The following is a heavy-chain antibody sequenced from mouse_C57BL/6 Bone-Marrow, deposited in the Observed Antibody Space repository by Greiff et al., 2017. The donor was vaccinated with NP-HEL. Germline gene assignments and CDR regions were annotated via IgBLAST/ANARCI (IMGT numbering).Heavy chain of an antibody. CDR1: GFTFSDYG. V-gene: IGHV5-17*01. D-gene: IGHD1-1*01. J-gene: IGHJ2*01. CDR3: ARHYGSSPFDY. Sequence: EVKLVESGGGLVKPGGSLKLSCAASGFTFSDYGMHWLRQAPEKGLEWVAYISSGSSTFYYADTVQGRFPISSDNAKNTLFLPMTSLRSEDTAMYYCARHYGSSPFDYWGQGTTLTVSS. CDR2: ISSGSSTF.